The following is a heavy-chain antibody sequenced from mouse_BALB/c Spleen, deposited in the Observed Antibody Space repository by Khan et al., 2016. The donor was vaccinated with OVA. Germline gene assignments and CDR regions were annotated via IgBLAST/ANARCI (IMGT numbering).Heavy chain of an antibody. Sequence: EVQLQQSGPELVKPGASVKISCKASGYSFTGYFMNWVMQSHGKSLEWIGRINPHVGETFYNPKFKGKATLTVDESSSTAHMELRNLASEDSAVYYCSRIYGSDFDYWGQGTTLTVSS. V-gene: IGHV1-20*02. D-gene: IGHD1-1*01. CDR3: SRIYGSDFDY. CDR2: INPHVGET. J-gene: IGHJ2*01. CDR1: GYSFTGYF.